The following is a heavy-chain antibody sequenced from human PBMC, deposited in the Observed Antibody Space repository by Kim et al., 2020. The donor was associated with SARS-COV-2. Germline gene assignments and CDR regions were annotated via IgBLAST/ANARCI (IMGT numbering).Heavy chain of an antibody. CDR3: ARELKIDPSSPRQYDALDM. Sequence: GGSLRLSCAASEFTFSNYWMHWVRQMPGQGLEWASRIKSDGSSKDYADSVKGRFRITRDNAWNKMYLEMNGLRVEDTAVYYCARELKIDPSSPRQYDALDMWGQGTMVTVSS. V-gene: IGHV3-74*01. CDR2: IKSDGSSK. D-gene: IGHD4-4*01. J-gene: IGHJ3*02. CDR1: EFTFSNYW.